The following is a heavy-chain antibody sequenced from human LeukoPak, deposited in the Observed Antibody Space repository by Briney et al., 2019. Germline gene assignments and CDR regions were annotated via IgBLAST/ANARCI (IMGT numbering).Heavy chain of an antibody. Sequence: SETLSLTCSVSGDSITGYYWGWIRQPPGKGLEWIGNIYYTGNTYYNSSLKSRVTISVDTSKNQFSLKLSSVTAADTAVYYCAREGGSGSYYEGGFDYWGQGTLVTVSS. CDR3: AREGGSGSYYEGGFDY. D-gene: IGHD3-10*01. CDR1: GDSITGYY. J-gene: IGHJ4*02. CDR2: IYYTGNT. V-gene: IGHV4-39*07.